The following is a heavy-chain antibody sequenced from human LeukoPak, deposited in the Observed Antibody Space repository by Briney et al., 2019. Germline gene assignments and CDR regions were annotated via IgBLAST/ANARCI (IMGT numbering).Heavy chain of an antibody. D-gene: IGHD3-10*01. J-gene: IGHJ4*02. CDR1: GFTFSSYS. Sequence: GGSLRLSCAASGFTFSSYSMNWVRQAPGKGLEWVSSISSSSSYIYYADSVKGRFTISRDNAKNSLYLQMNGLRAEDTAVYYCAKDRDPYDYGSGSYYNGVFDYWGQGTLVTVSS. CDR3: AKDRDPYDYGSGSYYNGVFDY. CDR2: ISSSSSYI. V-gene: IGHV3-21*04.